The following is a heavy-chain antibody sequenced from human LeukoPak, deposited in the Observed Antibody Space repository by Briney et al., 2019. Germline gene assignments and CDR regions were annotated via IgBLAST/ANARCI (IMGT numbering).Heavy chain of an antibody. D-gene: IGHD2-2*01. CDR2: IIPIFGTA. CDR1: GGTFSSYA. J-gene: IGHJ4*02. V-gene: IGHV1-69*05. CDR3: ARAPLGYCSSTSCPGDY. Sequence: SVKVSCKASGGTFSSYAISWVRQAPGQGLEWMGGIIPIFGTANYAQKFQGRVTITTDESTSTAYMELSGLRSEDTAVYYCARAPLGYCSSTSCPGDYWGQGTLVTVSS.